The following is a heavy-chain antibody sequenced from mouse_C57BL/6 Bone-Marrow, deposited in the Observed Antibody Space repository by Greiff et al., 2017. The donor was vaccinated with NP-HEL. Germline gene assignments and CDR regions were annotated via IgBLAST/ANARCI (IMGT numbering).Heavy chain of an antibody. J-gene: IGHJ4*01. D-gene: IGHD1-1*02. CDR3: ARNHYGDAMGY. CDR1: GYTFTSYW. CDR2: IDPSDSYT. V-gene: IGHV1-69*01. Sequence: QVQLQQPGAELVMPGASVKLSCKASGYTFTSYWMHWVKQRPGQGLEWIGEIDPSDSYTNYNQKFKGKSTLTVDKSSSTAYMQLSSLTSEDSAVYYCARNHYGDAMGYWGQGTSVTVSS.